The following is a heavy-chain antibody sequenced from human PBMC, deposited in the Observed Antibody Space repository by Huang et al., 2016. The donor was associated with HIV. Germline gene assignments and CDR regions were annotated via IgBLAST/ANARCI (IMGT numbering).Heavy chain of an antibody. J-gene: IGHJ5*02. Sequence: QVLLVQSGAEVRKPGSSVKVSCTAFGGTFSRYAISWVRQAPGQVLEWMGGIIPIFGTANYTQKCQGRVTITVDESTNTGYMELTRLTSEDTAVYYCARTAYSYGFRQGYNWFDPWGQGTPVTVSS. D-gene: IGHD5-18*01. CDR2: IIPIFGTA. CDR3: ARTAYSYGFRQGYNWFDP. V-gene: IGHV1-69*13. CDR1: GGTFSRYA.